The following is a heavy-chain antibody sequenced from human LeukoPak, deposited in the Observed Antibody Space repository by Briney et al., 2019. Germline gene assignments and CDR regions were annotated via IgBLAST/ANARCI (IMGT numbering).Heavy chain of an antibody. D-gene: IGHD4-17*01. CDR2: INSDGSST. J-gene: IGHJ5*02. Sequence: PGGSLRLSCAASGFTFSSYWMHWVRQAPGKGLVWVSRINSDGSSTSYADSVKGRFTISRDNAKNTLYLQMNSLRAEDTAVYYCARFNGDQHNWFDPWGQGTLVTVSS. CDR3: ARFNGDQHNWFDP. CDR1: GFTFSSYW. V-gene: IGHV3-74*01.